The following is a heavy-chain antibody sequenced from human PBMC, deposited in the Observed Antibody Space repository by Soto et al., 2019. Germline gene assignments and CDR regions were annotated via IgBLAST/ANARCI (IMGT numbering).Heavy chain of an antibody. V-gene: IGHV3-33*06. CDR3: AKADPTWDDAFDI. D-gene: IGHD1-26*01. J-gene: IGHJ3*02. CDR2: IWYDGSNK. CDR1: GFTFSSYG. Sequence: AGGSLRLSCAASGFTFSSYGMHWVRQAPGKGLEWVAVIWYDGSNKYYADSVKGRFTISRDNSKNTLYLQMNSLRAEDTALYYCAKADPTWDDAFDIWGQGTMVTVSS.